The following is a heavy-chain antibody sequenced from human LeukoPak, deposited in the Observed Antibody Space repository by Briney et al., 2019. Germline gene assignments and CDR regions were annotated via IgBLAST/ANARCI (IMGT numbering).Heavy chain of an antibody. CDR2: INPNSGGT. D-gene: IGHD3-10*01. V-gene: IGHV1-2*04. CDR3: ARDYYGSGSYVFDY. Sequence: ASVTVSCMASGYTFTGYYMHWVRQAPGQGLEWMGWINPNSGGTNYAQKFQGWVTMTRDTSIRTAYMELSRLRSDDTAVYYCARDYYGSGSYVFDYWGQGTLVTVSS. J-gene: IGHJ4*02. CDR1: GYTFTGYY.